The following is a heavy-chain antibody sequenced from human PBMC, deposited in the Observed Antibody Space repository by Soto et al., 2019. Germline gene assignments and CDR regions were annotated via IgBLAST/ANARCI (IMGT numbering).Heavy chain of an antibody. CDR2: ISSSSSYI. CDR1: GFTFSSYS. V-gene: IGHV3-21*01. CDR3: ARVVGSYHFDY. J-gene: IGHJ4*02. Sequence: NPWGSLRLSCAASGFTFSSYSMNWVRQAPGKGLEWVSSISSSSSYIYYADSVKGRFTISRDNAKNSLYLQMNSLRAEDTAVYYCARVVGSYHFDYWGQGTLVTVSS. D-gene: IGHD1-26*01.